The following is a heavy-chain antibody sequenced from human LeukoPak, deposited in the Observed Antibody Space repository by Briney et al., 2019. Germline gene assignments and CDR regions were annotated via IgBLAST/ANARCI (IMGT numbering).Heavy chain of an antibody. CDR1: GYSISSGYY. CDR3: ARARSGSGWYWFDP. V-gene: IGHV4-38-2*02. D-gene: IGHD6-19*01. Sequence: NPSETLSLTCTVSGYSISSGYYWGWIRQPPGKGLEWIGSIYHSGSTYYNPSLKSRVTISVDTSKNQFSLKLSSVTAADTAVYYCARARSGSGWYWFDPWGQGTLVIVSS. J-gene: IGHJ5*02. CDR2: IYHSGST.